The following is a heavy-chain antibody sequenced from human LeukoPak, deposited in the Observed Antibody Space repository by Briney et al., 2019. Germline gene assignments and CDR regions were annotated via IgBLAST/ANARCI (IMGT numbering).Heavy chain of an antibody. J-gene: IGHJ4*02. Sequence: PSETPSLTCTVSGGSISSYYWSWIRQPPGKGLEWIGYIYYSGSTDYNPSLKSRVTISVDTSKNQFSLKLSSVTAADTAVYYCARYGSGSYHLDCWGQGTLVTVSS. CDR3: ARYGSGSYHLDC. CDR1: GGSISSYY. CDR2: IYYSGST. V-gene: IGHV4-59*08. D-gene: IGHD3-16*02.